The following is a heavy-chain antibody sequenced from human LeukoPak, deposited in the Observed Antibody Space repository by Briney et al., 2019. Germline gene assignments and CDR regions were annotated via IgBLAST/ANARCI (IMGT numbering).Heavy chain of an antibody. CDR3: ARGWFWEFEGGKNWFDP. Sequence: SETLSLTCTVSGGSISSYYWSWIRQPPGKGLEWIGYIYYSGSTNYNPSLKSRVTISVDTSKNQFSLKLSSVTAADTAVYYCARGWFWEFEGGKNWFDPWGQGTLVTVSS. J-gene: IGHJ5*02. CDR1: GGSISSYY. D-gene: IGHD3-10*01. V-gene: IGHV4-59*01. CDR2: IYYSGST.